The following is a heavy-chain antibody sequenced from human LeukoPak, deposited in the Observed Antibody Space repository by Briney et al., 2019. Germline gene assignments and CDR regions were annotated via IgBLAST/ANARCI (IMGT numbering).Heavy chain of an antibody. D-gene: IGHD4-11*01. CDR3: ARYSNFYYFDY. CDR2: IIPILGIA. V-gene: IGHV1-69*04. J-gene: IGHJ4*02. CDR1: GGTLSSYA. Sequence: SVKVSCKASGGTLSSYAISWVRQAPGQGLEWMGRIIPILGIANYAQKFQGRVTITADKSTSTAYMELSSLRSEDTAVYYCARYSNFYYFDYWGQGTLVTVSS.